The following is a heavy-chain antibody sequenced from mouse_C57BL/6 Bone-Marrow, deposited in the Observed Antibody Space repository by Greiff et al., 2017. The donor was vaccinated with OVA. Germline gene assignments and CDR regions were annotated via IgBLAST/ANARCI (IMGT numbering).Heavy chain of an antibody. CDR1: EYEFPSHD. Sequence: EVKLMESGGGLVQPGESLKLSCESNEYEFPSHDMSWVRKTPEKRLELVAAINSDGGSTYYPDTMERRFIISRDNTKQTLYLQMSSLRSEDTALYYGARHNWDDAMDYWGQGTSVTVSS. CDR2: INSDGGST. V-gene: IGHV5-2*01. CDR3: ARHNWDDAMDY. D-gene: IGHD4-1*02. J-gene: IGHJ4*01.